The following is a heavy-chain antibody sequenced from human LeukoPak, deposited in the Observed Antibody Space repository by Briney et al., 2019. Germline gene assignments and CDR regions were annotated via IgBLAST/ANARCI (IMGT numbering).Heavy chain of an antibody. D-gene: IGHD5-18*01. Sequence: WVRQPPGQGLEWMGIIYPGDSETRYSPSFQGQVTISADKSISTAYLQWSSLKASDTAMYYCVRSRGYSYGYSYYFDYWGQGTLVTVSS. J-gene: IGHJ4*02. CDR3: VRSRGYSYGYSYYFDY. V-gene: IGHV5-51*01. CDR2: IYPGDSET.